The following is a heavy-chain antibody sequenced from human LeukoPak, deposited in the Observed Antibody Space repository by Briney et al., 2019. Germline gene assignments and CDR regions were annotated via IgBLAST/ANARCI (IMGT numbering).Heavy chain of an antibody. D-gene: IGHD3-3*01. J-gene: IGHJ4*02. CDR2: IYYSGST. CDR1: GGSISSSSYY. V-gene: IGHV4-39*07. Sequence: SETLSLTCTASGGSISSSSYYWGWIRQPPGKGLEWIGSIYYSGSTYYNPSLKSRVTISVDTSKNQFSLKLSSVTAADTAVYYCARVGVDFWSGYDYWGQGTLVTVSS. CDR3: ARVGVDFWSGYDY.